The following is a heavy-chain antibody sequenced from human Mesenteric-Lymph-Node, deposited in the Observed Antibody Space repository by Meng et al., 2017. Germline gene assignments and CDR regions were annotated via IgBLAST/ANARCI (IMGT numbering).Heavy chain of an antibody. CDR1: GASISSNNW. CDR3: ARSLPYYDGSGHWYHFDY. V-gene: IGHV4-4*02. D-gene: IGHD3-22*01. Sequence: VALQGPAPGLGKPSGTLSLTCAVSGASISSNNWWSWVRQSPGKGLEWIGEIHHSGSTNYNPSLKSRVTISVDKSKNQFSLKLSAVTAADTAVYYCARSLPYYDGSGHWYHFDYWGQGTLVTVSS. CDR2: IHHSGST. J-gene: IGHJ4*02.